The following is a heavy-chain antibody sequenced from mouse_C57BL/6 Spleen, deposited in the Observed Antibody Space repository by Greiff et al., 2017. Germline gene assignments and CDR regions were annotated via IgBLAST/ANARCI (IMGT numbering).Heavy chain of an antibody. J-gene: IGHJ4*01. CDR3: ARYINYGSSFAMDY. Sequence: EVKVVESGGGLVQPGGSLSLSCAASGFTFTDYYMSWVRQTPGQALEWLGFIRNKANGYTNNDRVYVKGRFTISRDNSKSILYLQMNALRAEDSATYYCARYINYGSSFAMDYWGQGTSVTVSS. CDR1: GFTFTDYY. V-gene: IGHV7-3*01. D-gene: IGHD1-1*01. CDR2: IRNKANGYTN.